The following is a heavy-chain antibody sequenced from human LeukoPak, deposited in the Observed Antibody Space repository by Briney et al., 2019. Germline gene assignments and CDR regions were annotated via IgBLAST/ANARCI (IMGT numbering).Heavy chain of an antibody. CDR3: ARDTIIVGATAYGMDV. CDR2: ISAYNGNT. J-gene: IGHJ6*02. D-gene: IGHD1-26*01. Sequence: ASVKVSCKASGYTFTSYGISWVRQAPGQGLEWMGWISAYNGNTNYAQKLQGRVTMTTDTSTSTAYMELRSLRSDDTAVYYCARDTIIVGATAYGMDVWGQGTTVTVPS. CDR1: GYTFTSYG. V-gene: IGHV1-18*01.